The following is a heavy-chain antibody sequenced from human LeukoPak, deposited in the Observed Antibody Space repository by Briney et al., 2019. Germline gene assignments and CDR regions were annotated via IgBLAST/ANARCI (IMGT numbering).Heavy chain of an antibody. D-gene: IGHD1-26*01. CDR3: ATGEADFDY. J-gene: IGHJ4*02. V-gene: IGHV3-21*04. CDR2: MSSSSSYM. Sequence: PGGSLRRSCAASGFTFSSYSMNWVGQAPGKGLEWVSSMSSSSSYMYYADSVKGRFTISSGNAENSLHRQLNSLRASVPGATYCATGEADFDYWGQGTLVTVSS. CDR1: GFTFSSYS.